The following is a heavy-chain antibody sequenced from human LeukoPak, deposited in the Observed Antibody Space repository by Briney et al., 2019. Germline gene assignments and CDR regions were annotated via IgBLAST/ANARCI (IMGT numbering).Heavy chain of an antibody. Sequence: SETLSLTCTVSGGSISSYYWSWIRQPPGKGLEWIGYIYTSGSTNYDPSLKSRVTISVDTSKNQFSLKLSSVTAADTAVYYCARQVALGPAWYFDLWGRGTLVTVSS. CDR3: ARQVALGPAWYFDL. CDR2: IYTSGST. V-gene: IGHV4-4*09. CDR1: GGSISSYY. D-gene: IGHD3-10*01. J-gene: IGHJ2*01.